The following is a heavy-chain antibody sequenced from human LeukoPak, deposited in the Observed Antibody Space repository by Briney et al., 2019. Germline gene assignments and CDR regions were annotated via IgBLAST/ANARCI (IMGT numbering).Heavy chain of an antibody. CDR1: GFTFSTYA. J-gene: IGHJ4*02. D-gene: IGHD3-10*01. Sequence: PGGSLRLSCAASGFTFSTYAMSWVRQAPGKGLEWVSTISDSGDRTYYADSVKGRFSISRDDSKNTLYLQMNSLRADDTAVYYCANLKFRVRGPRGVAYWGQATLVTVSS. V-gene: IGHV3-23*01. CDR2: ISDSGDRT. CDR3: ANLKFRVRGPRGVAY.